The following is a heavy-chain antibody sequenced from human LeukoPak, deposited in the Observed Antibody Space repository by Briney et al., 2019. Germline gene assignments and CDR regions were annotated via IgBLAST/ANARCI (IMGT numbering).Heavy chain of an antibody. D-gene: IGHD1-20*01. CDR2: IIPIFGTA. CDR1: GGTFSSYA. CDR3: ASSIITGTGFDY. V-gene: IGHV1-69*05. J-gene: IGHJ4*02. Sequence: ASVKVSCKASGGTFSSYAISWVRQAPGQGLEWMGGIIPIFGTANSAQKFQGRVTITTDESTSTAYMELSSLRSEDTAVYYCASSIITGTGFDYWGQGTLVTVPS.